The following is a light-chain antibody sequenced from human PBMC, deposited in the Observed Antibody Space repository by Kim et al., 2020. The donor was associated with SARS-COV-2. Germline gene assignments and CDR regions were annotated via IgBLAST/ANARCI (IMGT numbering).Light chain of an antibody. J-gene: IGKJ2*03. CDR3: QQTFSTQYS. Sequence: SASVGDRVTITCRATQSVSINLNWYQQRPGKALRLLIYGASTLQSGVPSRFSGSGSGTGFTLTISSLQPEDFAIYYCQQTFSTQYSFGQGTKLEI. V-gene: IGKV1-39*01. CDR1: QSVSIN. CDR2: GAS.